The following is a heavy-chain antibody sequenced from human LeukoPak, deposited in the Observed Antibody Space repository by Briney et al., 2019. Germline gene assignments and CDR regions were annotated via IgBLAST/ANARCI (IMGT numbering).Heavy chain of an antibody. Sequence: ASVKVSCKASGYTFTGYYMHWVRQAPGQGLEWMGWINPNSGGTNYAQKFQGRVTMTRDTSISTACMELSRLRSDDTAVYYCARVAGYCSSGSCYRDAFDIWGQGTMVTVSS. J-gene: IGHJ3*02. CDR3: ARVAGYCSSGSCYRDAFDI. D-gene: IGHD2-15*01. CDR2: INPNSGGT. CDR1: GYTFTGYY. V-gene: IGHV1-2*02.